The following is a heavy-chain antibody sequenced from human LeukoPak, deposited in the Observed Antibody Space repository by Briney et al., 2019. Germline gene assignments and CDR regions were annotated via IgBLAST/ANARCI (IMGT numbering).Heavy chain of an antibody. J-gene: IGHJ4*02. CDR1: GGSISNTNW. CDR2: IYYSGST. D-gene: IGHD1-26*01. Sequence: PSETLSLTCGVSGGSISNTNWWSWIRQPPGKGLEWIGSIYYSGSTYYNPSLKSRVTISVETSKNQFSLKLSSVTAADTAVYYCARLQWELYDFDYWGQGTLVTVSS. V-gene: IGHV4-39*01. CDR3: ARLQWELYDFDY.